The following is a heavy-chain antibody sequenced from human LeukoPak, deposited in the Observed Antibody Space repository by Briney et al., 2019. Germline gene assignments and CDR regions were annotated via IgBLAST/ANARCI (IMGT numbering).Heavy chain of an antibody. CDR1: GFTFSTSN. V-gene: IGHV3-23*01. D-gene: IGHD6-6*01. Sequence: GGSLRLSCGASGFTFSTSNMNWVRQAPGKGLEWVSAISGSGGSTYYADSVKGRFTISRDNSKNTLYLQMNSLRAEDTAVYYCAKEMYGQLVIYFDYWGQGTLVTVSS. CDR3: AKEMYGQLVIYFDY. J-gene: IGHJ4*02. CDR2: ISGSGGST.